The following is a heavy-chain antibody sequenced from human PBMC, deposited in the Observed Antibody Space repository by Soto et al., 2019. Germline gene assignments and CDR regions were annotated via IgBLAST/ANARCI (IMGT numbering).Heavy chain of an antibody. J-gene: IGHJ4*02. CDR1: SASIDNN. D-gene: IGHD6-19*01. Sequence: QLQLLESGPGLVKPSETQSLTCAVSSASIDNNWNWVRQPPGKGLEWIGEIHQSGISYKNPSLKSRVTMSVDKSKNQFSLNLSSVTAADTAVYFCARSFGWYAFDQWGQGTLVTVSS. CDR3: ARSFGWYAFDQ. CDR2: IHQSGIS. V-gene: IGHV4-4*02.